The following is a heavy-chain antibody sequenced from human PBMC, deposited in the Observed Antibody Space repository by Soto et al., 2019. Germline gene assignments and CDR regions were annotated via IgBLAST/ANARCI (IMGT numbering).Heavy chain of an antibody. D-gene: IGHD3-9*01. CDR3: ARGGSNDWQVALDI. J-gene: IGHJ3*02. CDR1: GGSFSTYY. Sequence: SETLSVTCVVSGGSFSTYYYNWIRQSPGKGLEWIGEINHSGNNNYSPSLKSRVTMSLDTSKNQFSLKLTSVTAADTAVYYCARGGSNDWQVALDIWGQGTMVTVSS. CDR2: INHSGNN. V-gene: IGHV4-34*01.